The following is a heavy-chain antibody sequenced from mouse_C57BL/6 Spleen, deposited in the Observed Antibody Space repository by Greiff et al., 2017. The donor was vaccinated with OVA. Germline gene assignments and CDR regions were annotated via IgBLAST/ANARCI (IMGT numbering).Heavy chain of an antibody. CDR3: ARVPFYGSSYEWYFDV. J-gene: IGHJ1*03. Sequence: EVQLVESGGGLVKPGGSLKLSCAASGFTFSSYAMSWVRQTPEKRLEWVATISDGGSYTYYPDNVKGRFTISRDNAKNNLYLQMSHLKSEDTAMYYCARVPFYGSSYEWYFDVWGTGTTVTVSS. CDR2: ISDGGSYT. CDR1: GFTFSSYA. D-gene: IGHD1-1*01. V-gene: IGHV5-4*01.